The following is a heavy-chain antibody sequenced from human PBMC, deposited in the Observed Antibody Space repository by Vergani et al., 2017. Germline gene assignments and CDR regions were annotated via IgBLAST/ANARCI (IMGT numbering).Heavy chain of an antibody. V-gene: IGHV4-34*01. D-gene: IGHD3-10*01. J-gene: IGHJ6*03. CDR3: ARAYYGSGSYYMDG. CDR1: GGSFSGYY. CDR2: INHSGST. Sequence: QVQLQQWGAGLLKPSETLSLTCAVYGGSFSGYYWSWIRQPPGKGLEWIGEINHSGSTNYNPSLKSRVTISVDTSKNQFSLKLSSVTAADTAVYYCARAYYGSGSYYMDGGGKGTTVTVSS.